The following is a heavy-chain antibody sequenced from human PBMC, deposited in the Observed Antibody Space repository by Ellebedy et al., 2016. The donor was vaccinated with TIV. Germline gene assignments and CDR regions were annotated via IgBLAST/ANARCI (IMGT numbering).Heavy chain of an antibody. D-gene: IGHD6-13*01. Sequence: SLKISXVVSGFTLDDYGMHWVRQDPGKGLEWVAGISWNSGNIGYVDSVKGRFTISRDNAKNSLYLQMSSLRPEDTALYYCANDGFSASWYEGYFQHWGRGAVVTVSS. CDR2: ISWNSGNI. J-gene: IGHJ1*01. CDR3: ANDGFSASWYEGYFQH. CDR1: GFTLDDYG. V-gene: IGHV3-9*01.